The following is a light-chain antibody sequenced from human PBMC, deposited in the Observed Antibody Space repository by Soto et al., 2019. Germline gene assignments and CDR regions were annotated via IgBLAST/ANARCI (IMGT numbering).Light chain of an antibody. CDR3: QQYGSSPMYT. CDR1: QSVSSSSY. CDR2: GAS. Sequence: EIVLTQSPGTLSLSPGERATLSCRASQSVSSSSYLAWYQQKPGQAPRLLIYGASSRATGIPDRFSGSGSGTDFTLTISRLEPEDFAVYYCQQYGSSPMYTFGQGTKLEIK. J-gene: IGKJ2*01. V-gene: IGKV3-20*01.